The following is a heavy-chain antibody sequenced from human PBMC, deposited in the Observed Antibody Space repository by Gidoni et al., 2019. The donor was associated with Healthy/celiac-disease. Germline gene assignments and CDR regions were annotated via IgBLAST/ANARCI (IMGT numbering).Heavy chain of an antibody. D-gene: IGHD3-22*01. CDR3: AKDGGDYYGTFLDY. CDR2: ISYDGSNE. V-gene: IGHV3-30*18. Sequence: QVQLVESGGGVVQPGRSLRLSCAASGFTFSSYGMHWVRQAPGKGLEWVAVISYDGSNEDYADSVKGRFTISRDNSKNTLYLQMNSLRAEDTAVYYCAKDGGDYYGTFLDYWGQGTLVTVSS. CDR1: GFTFSSYG. J-gene: IGHJ4*02.